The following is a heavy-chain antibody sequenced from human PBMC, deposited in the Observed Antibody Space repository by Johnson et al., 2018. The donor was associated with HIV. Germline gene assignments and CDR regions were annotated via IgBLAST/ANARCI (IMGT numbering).Heavy chain of an antibody. CDR2: IWFDGSRK. D-gene: IGHD3-10*01. CDR3: VKEAITMEVDI. J-gene: IGHJ3*02. Sequence: QVQLVESGGGVVQPGRSLRLSCAASGFPFSNYGMHWVRQAPGKGLEWVSVIWFDGSRKYYADSVKGRFTISRDNSKNTLYLQMDSLIADDTAVYYCVKEAITMEVDIWGQGTTVTVSS. CDR1: GFPFSNYG. V-gene: IGHV3-33*06.